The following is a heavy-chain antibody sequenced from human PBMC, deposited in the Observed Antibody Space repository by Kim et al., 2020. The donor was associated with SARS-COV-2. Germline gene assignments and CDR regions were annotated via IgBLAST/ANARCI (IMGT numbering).Heavy chain of an antibody. J-gene: IGHJ4*02. CDR2: IYYSGST. CDR1: GGSISSYY. Sequence: SETLSLTCTVSGGSISSYYWSWIRQPPGKGLEWIGYIYYSGSTNYNPSLKSRVTISVDTSKNQFSLKLSSVTAADTAVYYCAREIRAVAEPRRRHIIGDWGQVTLVTVSS. CDR3: AREIRAVAEPRRRHIIGD. D-gene: IGHD6-19*01. V-gene: IGHV4-59*13.